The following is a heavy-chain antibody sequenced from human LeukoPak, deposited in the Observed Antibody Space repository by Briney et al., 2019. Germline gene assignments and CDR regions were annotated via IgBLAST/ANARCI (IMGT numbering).Heavy chain of an antibody. J-gene: IGHJ6*03. D-gene: IGHD3-3*01. CDR2: IYTSGST. CDR1: GGSISSYY. Sequence: SETLSLTCTVSGGSISSYYWSWIRQPAGKGLEWIGRIYTSGSTNYNPSLKSRVTMSVDTSKNQFSLKLSSVTAADTAVYYCARTSLYYDFWSGYQGGPEYYYYYMDVWGKGTTVTVSS. CDR3: ARTSLYYDFWSGYQGGPEYYYYYMDV. V-gene: IGHV4-4*07.